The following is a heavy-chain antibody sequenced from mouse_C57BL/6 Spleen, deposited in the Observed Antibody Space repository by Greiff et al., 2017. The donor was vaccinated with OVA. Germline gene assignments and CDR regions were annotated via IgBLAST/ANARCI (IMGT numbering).Heavy chain of an antibody. CDR1: GYAFSSSW. CDR2: IYPGDGDT. V-gene: IGHV1-82*01. CDR3: AREGVPLTGGCFAY. D-gene: IGHD3-3*01. J-gene: IGHJ3*01. Sequence: QVQLQQSGPELVKPGASVKISCKASGYAFSSSWMNWVKQRPGKGLEWIGRIYPGDGDTNYNGKFKGKATLTADKSSSTAYMQLSSLTSEDSAVYFCAREGVPLTGGCFAYWGQGTLVTVSA.